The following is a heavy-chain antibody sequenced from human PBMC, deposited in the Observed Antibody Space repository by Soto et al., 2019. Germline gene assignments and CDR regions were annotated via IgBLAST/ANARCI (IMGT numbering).Heavy chain of an antibody. CDR3: LRMIYGVASIGLYFDL. J-gene: IGHJ2*01. D-gene: IGHD3-3*01. CDR1: GGAFSSYA. V-gene: IGHV1-69*13. CDR2: IISIFGTA. Sequence: SVKVYCKASGGAFSSYAISWVRQAPGQGLEWMGGIISIFGTANYSQKFQGRVTIIADESTSTAYMELSSLRSEDTAVYYCLRMIYGVASIGLYFDLWGRGTPVTVSS.